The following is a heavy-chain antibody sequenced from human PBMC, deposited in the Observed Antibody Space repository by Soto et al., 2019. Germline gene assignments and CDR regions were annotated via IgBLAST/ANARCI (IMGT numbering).Heavy chain of an antibody. V-gene: IGHV4-59*08. J-gene: IGHJ4*02. Sequence: SETLSLTCTVSGGSISSYYWSWIRQPPGKGLEWIGYIYYSGSTNYNPSLKSRVTISVDTSKDQFSLKLRSVTAADTALYFCARQRTSVVTQAYFDVWGPGSLVTVSS. D-gene: IGHD2-21*02. CDR1: GGSISSYY. CDR2: IYYSGST. CDR3: ARQRTSVVTQAYFDV.